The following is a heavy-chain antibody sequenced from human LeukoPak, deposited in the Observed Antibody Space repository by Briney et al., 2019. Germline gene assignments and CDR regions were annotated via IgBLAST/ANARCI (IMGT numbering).Heavy chain of an antibody. D-gene: IGHD2-15*01. CDR3: AKAGCGDGSCYYAEYFQH. CDR2: ISSNGGST. J-gene: IGHJ1*01. Sequence: PGGSLRLSCSASGFTFSCCPMHWVRQAPGKGLEYVSAISSNGGSTYYADSVNGRFTISRDNSKNTLYLQMNSLRAEDTAVYYCAKAGCGDGSCYYAEYFQHWGQGTLVTVSS. CDR1: GFTFSCCP. V-gene: IGHV3-64*04.